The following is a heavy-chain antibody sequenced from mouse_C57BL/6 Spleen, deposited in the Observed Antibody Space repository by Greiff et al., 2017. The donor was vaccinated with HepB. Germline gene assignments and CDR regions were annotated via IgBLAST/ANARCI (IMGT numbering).Heavy chain of an antibody. Sequence: VQLQQSGAELVRPGTSVKMSCKASGYTFTNYWIGWAKQRPGHGLEWIGDIYPGGGYTNYNEKFKGKATLTADKSSSTAYMQFSSLTSEDSAIYYCARSPYYGNSYYFDYWGQGTTLTVSS. CDR2: IYPGGGYT. CDR1: GYTFTNYW. J-gene: IGHJ2*01. CDR3: ARSPYYGNSYYFDY. V-gene: IGHV1-63*01. D-gene: IGHD2-1*01.